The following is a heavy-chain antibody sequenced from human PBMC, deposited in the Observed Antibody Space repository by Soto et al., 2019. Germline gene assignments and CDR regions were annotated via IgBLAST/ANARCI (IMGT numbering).Heavy chain of an antibody. J-gene: IGHJ4*02. V-gene: IGHV1-18*04. CDR3: AIPRDSSGWYYFDY. CDR1: GYTFTSYG. CDR2: ISAYNGNT. D-gene: IGHD6-19*01. Sequence: GASVKVSCKTSGYTFTSYGISWARQAPGQGLEWMGWISAYNGNTNYAQKIQDRVTMTTDTSTDTAYMELSSLRSEDTAVYYCAIPRDSSGWYYFDYWGQGTLVTVSS.